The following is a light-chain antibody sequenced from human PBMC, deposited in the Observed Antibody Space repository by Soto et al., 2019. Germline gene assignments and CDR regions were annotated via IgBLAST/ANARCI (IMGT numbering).Light chain of an antibody. CDR1: QSVDSRF. CDR2: ATS. Sequence: EIVLTQSPGTLSLSPGERATLSCRASQSVDSRFLAWYQQKPGQSPRLLLYATSGRGAGIPDRFSAGGSGTDFTLTISRLEPEDSALYYCHQYGRLPRTFGQGTQVEVK. J-gene: IGKJ1*01. CDR3: HQYGRLPRT. V-gene: IGKV3-20*01.